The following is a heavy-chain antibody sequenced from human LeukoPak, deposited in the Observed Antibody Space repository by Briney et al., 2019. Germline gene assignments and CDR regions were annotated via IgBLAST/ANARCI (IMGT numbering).Heavy chain of an antibody. D-gene: IGHD6-13*01. CDR2: IYTSGST. J-gene: IGHJ4*02. CDR3: ARVGQLAFDY. V-gene: IGHV4-4*07. CDR1: GGSISNYY. Sequence: SETLSLTCTVSGGSISNYYWSWIRQPAGKGLEWIGHIYTSGSTNYNPSLKSRVTMSLDTSKNQFSLKLSSVTAADTAVYYCARVGQLAFDYWGQGTLVTVSS.